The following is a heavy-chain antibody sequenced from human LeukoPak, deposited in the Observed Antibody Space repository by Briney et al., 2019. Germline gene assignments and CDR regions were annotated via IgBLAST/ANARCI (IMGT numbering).Heavy chain of an antibody. CDR1: GFTVSSNY. Sequence: GGSRRLSCAASGFTVSSNYMSWVRQAPGKGREWVSVIYSGGSTYYADSVKGRFTISRDNSKNTLYLQMNSLRAEDTAVYYCARVAGIAVAGRGYYFDYWGQGTLVTVSS. D-gene: IGHD6-19*01. CDR3: ARVAGIAVAGRGYYFDY. CDR2: IYSGGST. J-gene: IGHJ4*02. V-gene: IGHV3-53*01.